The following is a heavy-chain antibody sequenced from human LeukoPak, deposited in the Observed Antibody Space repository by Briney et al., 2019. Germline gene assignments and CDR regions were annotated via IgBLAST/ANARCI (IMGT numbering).Heavy chain of an antibody. V-gene: IGHV4-34*01. CDR1: GGSFSGYY. J-gene: IGHJ6*04. Sequence: SETLSLTCAVYGGSFSGYYWSWIRQPPGKGLEWIGEINHSGSTNYNPSLKSRVTISVDTSKNQFSLKLSSVTAADTAVYYCARQRGLGSSSSMDVWGKGTTVTVSS. D-gene: IGHD6-13*01. CDR3: ARQRGLGSSSSMDV. CDR2: INHSGST.